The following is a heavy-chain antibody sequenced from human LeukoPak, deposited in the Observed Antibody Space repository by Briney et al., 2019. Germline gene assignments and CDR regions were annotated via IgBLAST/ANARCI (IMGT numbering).Heavy chain of an antibody. CDR2: IYYSGST. CDR3: ARGLVFPIAAAGFDP. J-gene: IGHJ5*02. V-gene: IGHV4-39*01. Sequence: PSETLSLTCTVSGGSIRSTSYYWGWIRQSPGKGLEWIGSIYYSGSTFYNPSLKSRVTISADTSKNQFSLKLSSVTAADTAVYYCARGLVFPIAAAGFDPWGQGTLVTVSS. CDR1: GGSIRSTSYY. D-gene: IGHD6-13*01.